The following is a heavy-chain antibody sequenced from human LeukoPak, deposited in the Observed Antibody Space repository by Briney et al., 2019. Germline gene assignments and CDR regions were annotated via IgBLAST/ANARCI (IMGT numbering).Heavy chain of an antibody. CDR2: IHPDDSDT. J-gene: IGHJ4*02. V-gene: IGHV5-51*01. CDR1: GYTFTNYW. CDR3: ARLQSDSHSTFDY. D-gene: IGHD5-18*01. Sequence: GESLKISCKGSGYTFTNYWIGWVRQMPGKGLEWMGIIHPDDSDTRYSPSFQGQVTISADKSISTVYLQWSSLKASDTAMYYCARLQSDSHSTFDYWAQGPLVTVSS.